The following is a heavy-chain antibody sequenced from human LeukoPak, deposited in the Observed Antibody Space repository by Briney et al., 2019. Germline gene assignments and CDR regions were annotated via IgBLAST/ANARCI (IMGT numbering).Heavy chain of an antibody. Sequence: GGSLRLSCAASGFTFSSYAMNWVRQAPGKRLEWVSHISSSGGSTYYAGSVKGRFTISRDNSKNTLYLQMNSLRAEDTAVYYCAKALTGTKAFDIWGQGTMVTVSS. D-gene: IGHD1-20*01. CDR2: ISSSGGST. J-gene: IGHJ3*02. CDR3: AKALTGTKAFDI. V-gene: IGHV3-23*01. CDR1: GFTFSSYA.